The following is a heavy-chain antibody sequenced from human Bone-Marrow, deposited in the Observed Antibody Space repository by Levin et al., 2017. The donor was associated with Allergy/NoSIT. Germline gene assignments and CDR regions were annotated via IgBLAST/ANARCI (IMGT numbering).Heavy chain of an antibody. J-gene: IGHJ3*02. V-gene: IGHV4-61*02. Sequence: SETLSLTCTVSGGSISSGSYYWSWIRQPAGKGLEWIGRIYTSGSTNYNPSLKSRVTISVDTSKNQFSLKLSSVTAADTAVYYCASYKGSRLRVRRTYDAFDIWGQGTMVTVSS. CDR2: IYTSGST. CDR3: ASYKGSRLRVRRTYDAFDI. CDR1: GGSISSGSYY. D-gene: IGHD6-13*01.